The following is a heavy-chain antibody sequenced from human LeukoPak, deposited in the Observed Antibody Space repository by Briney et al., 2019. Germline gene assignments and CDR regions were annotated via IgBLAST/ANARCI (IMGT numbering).Heavy chain of an antibody. CDR1: GYTFTGYY. CDR2: INPNSGGT. J-gene: IGHJ4*02. D-gene: IGHD3-22*01. V-gene: IGHV1-2*02. CDR3: ARDAYYYDSSGSRGFDY. Sequence: GASVKVSCKASGYTFTGYYMHWVRQAPGQGLEWMGWINPNSGGTNYAQKLQGRVTMTTDTSTSTAYMELRSLRSDDTAVYYCARDAYYYDSSGSRGFDYWGQGTLVTVSS.